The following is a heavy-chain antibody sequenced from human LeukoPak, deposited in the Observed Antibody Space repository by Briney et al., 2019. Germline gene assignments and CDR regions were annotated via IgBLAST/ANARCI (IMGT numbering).Heavy chain of an antibody. Sequence: GASVKVSCKASGYTFTRYYMHWVRQAPGQGLEWMGIINPSGGSTSYAQKFQGRVTMTRATSTSTVYMELSSLRSEDTAVYYCARDWRLRSRGEGYYYYMDVWGKGTTVTVSS. J-gene: IGHJ6*03. CDR3: ARDWRLRSRGEGYYYYMDV. V-gene: IGHV1-46*01. D-gene: IGHD5-12*01. CDR1: GYTFTRYY. CDR2: INPSGGST.